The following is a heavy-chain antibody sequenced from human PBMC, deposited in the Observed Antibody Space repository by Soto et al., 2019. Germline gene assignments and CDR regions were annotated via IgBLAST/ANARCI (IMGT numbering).Heavy chain of an antibody. CDR3: ARDLAAAGGEGWFDP. V-gene: IGHV4-59*01. Sequence: QVQLQESGPGLVKPSETLSLTCTVSGGSISSYYWSWIRQPPGKGLEWIGYIYYSGSTNYNPSLKSRVTISVDTSKNQFSLKLSSVTAADTAVYYCARDLAAAGGEGWFDPWGQGTLVTVSS. D-gene: IGHD6-13*01. J-gene: IGHJ5*02. CDR2: IYYSGST. CDR1: GGSISSYY.